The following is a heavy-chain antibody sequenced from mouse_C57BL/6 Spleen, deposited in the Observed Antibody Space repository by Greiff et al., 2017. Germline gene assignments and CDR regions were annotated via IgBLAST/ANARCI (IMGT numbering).Heavy chain of an antibody. Sequence: VQLQQSGPELVKPGASVKISCKASGYAFSSSWMNWVKQRPGKGLEWIGRIYPGDGDTNYNGKFKGKATLTADKSSSTAYMQLSSLTSEDSAVYFCAFYYYGSRGYFDYWGQGTTLTVAS. D-gene: IGHD1-1*01. CDR2: IYPGDGDT. CDR3: AFYYYGSRGYFDY. V-gene: IGHV1-82*01. CDR1: GYAFSSSW. J-gene: IGHJ2*01.